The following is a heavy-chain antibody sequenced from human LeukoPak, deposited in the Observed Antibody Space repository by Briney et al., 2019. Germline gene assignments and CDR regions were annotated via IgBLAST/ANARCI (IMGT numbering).Heavy chain of an antibody. D-gene: IGHD4-17*01. CDR1: GFTVNSNY. Sequence: GGSLRLSCAASGFTVNSNYMSWVRQAPGKGLEWVSVIYSGGSTYYADSVKGRFTISRDNSKNTLYLQMNSLRAEDTAVYYCARWGDGDYVFDIWGQGTIVTVSS. CDR2: IYSGGST. V-gene: IGHV3-66*01. CDR3: ARWGDGDYVFDI. J-gene: IGHJ3*02.